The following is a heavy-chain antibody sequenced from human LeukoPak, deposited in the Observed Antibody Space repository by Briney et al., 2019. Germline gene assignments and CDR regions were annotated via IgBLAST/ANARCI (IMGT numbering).Heavy chain of an antibody. V-gene: IGHV3-11*04. CDR2: ISSSGSTI. D-gene: IGHD4-17*01. CDR1: GFTFSDYY. CDR3: SRGTTASFDP. Sequence: GGSLRLSCAASGFTFSDYYMSWIRQAPGKGLEWVSYISSSGSTIYYADSVKGRFTTSRDNAKNTLYLQMNSLRGDDTAIYFCSRGTTASFDPWGQGTLVTVSS. J-gene: IGHJ5*02.